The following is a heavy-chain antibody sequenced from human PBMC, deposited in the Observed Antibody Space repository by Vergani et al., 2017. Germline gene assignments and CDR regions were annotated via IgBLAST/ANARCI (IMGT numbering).Heavy chain of an antibody. CDR1: QFTFHIYA. V-gene: IGHV3-23*01. CDR3: AKVPICSGGNCYSPNVDY. Sequence: EVQLLESGGGLVQPGGSLRLSCAASQFTFHIYAMTWFRQAPGKGLEGVSALSGRCGSTYYADSVKGRCTISRDNSKNTLFLQMNSLRAEDTAVYYCAKVPICSGGNCYSPNVDYWGQGTLVTVSS. CDR2: LSGRCGST. D-gene: IGHD2-15*01. J-gene: IGHJ4*02.